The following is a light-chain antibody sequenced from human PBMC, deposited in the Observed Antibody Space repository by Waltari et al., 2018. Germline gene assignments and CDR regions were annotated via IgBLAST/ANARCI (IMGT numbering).Light chain of an antibody. CDR2: GAS. Sequence: DIQMTQSPSSLSASVGDRVTITCRASQSVSRFLNWYQQKPGRAPKLLIYGASTLPSGVPSRFSGSGSGTDFTLTIDSLQPEDFATYYCQQSDSDLTFGGGTKVESK. CDR3: QQSDSDLT. CDR1: QSVSRF. V-gene: IGKV1-39*01. J-gene: IGKJ4*01.